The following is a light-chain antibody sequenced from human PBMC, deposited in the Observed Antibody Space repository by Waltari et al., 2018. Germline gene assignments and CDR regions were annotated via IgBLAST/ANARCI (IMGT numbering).Light chain of an antibody. CDR3: SSYTVSSSLVI. CDR2: DVH. V-gene: IGLV2-14*01. CDR1: SRHVGGYNH. J-gene: IGLJ2*01. Sequence: SALTQPASVSGSPGQSITIPCPGTSRHVGGYNHVPWYQQYPGQAPKLMIFDVHSRPSGVSNRFSGSKSGNTASLTISGLQAEDEANYYCSSYTVSSSLVIFGGGTKLTVL.